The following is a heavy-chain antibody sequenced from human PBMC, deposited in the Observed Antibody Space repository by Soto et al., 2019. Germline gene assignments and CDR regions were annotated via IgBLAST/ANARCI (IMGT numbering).Heavy chain of an antibody. CDR1: GFSFSSYA. D-gene: IGHD1-26*01. V-gene: IGHV3-23*01. CDR3: AKGQGWELRTAFDI. J-gene: IGHJ3*02. CDR2: ISGSGGST. Sequence: PGGSLRLSCAASGFSFSSYAMSWVRQAPGKGLEWVSAISGSGGSTYYADSVKGRFTISRDNPKNTLYLQMNSLRAEDTAVYYCAKGQGWELRTAFDIWGQGTMVTVSS.